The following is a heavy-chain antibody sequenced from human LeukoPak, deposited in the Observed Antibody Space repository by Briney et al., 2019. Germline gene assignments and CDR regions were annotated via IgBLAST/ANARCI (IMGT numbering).Heavy chain of an antibody. J-gene: IGHJ4*02. V-gene: IGHV4-31*03. CDR3: ARELYDFWSGPKIDY. CDR2: IYYSGST. D-gene: IGHD3-3*01. Sequence: PSQTLSLTCTVSGGSISSGGYYWSWIRQHPGTGLEWIGYIYYSGSTYYNPSLKSRVTISVDTSKNQFSLKLSSVTAADTAVYYCARELYDFWSGPKIDYWGQGTLVTVSS. CDR1: GGSISSGGYY.